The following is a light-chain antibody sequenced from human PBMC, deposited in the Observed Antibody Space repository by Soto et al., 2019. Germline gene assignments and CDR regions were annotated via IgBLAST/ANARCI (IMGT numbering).Light chain of an antibody. V-gene: IGLV4-69*01. CDR2: LNSDGSH. CDR1: SGHSNYA. Sequence: QLVLTQSPSASASLGASVNLTCTLSSGHSNYAIAWHQQQPEKGPRYLMNLNSDGSHSKGDGIPDRFSGSSSGAERYLTISSLQSEDEADYYCQTWGTGINRVFGGGTQLTVL. CDR3: QTWGTGINRV. J-gene: IGLJ2*01.